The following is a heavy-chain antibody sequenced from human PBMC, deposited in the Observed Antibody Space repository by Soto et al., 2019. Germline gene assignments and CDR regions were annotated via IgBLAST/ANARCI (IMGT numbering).Heavy chain of an antibody. D-gene: IGHD3-22*01. CDR3: VKGHSDSYYYFDY. V-gene: IGHV3-23*01. J-gene: IGHJ4*02. Sequence: EVQLLESGGALVQPGESLRLSCAASGFTFSFCAMSWVRQAPGKGLEWVSSMRGSNGDTYYADSVKGRFTISRDNSKKTLYLQMNSLRVEDTALYYCVKGHSDSYYYFDYWGQGALVTVSS. CDR2: MRGSNGDT. CDR1: GFTFSFCA.